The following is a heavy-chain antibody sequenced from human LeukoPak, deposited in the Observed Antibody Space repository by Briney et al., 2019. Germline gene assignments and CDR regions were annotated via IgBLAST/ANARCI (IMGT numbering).Heavy chain of an antibody. CDR2: IWYDGSNK. D-gene: IGHD3-10*01. V-gene: IGHV3-33*08. CDR1: GFTFSSHG. CDR3: ASTAMVRGAYFDY. Sequence: GGSLRLSCAASGFTFSSHGMHWVRQAPGKGLEWVAVIWYDGSNKYYADSVKGRFTISRDNSKNTLYLQMNGLRAEDTAVYYCASTAMVRGAYFDYWGQGTLVTVSS. J-gene: IGHJ4*02.